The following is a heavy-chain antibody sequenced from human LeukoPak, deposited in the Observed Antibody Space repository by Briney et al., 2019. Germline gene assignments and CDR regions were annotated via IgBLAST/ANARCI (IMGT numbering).Heavy chain of an antibody. CDR1: DSSFNGYT. Sequence: AGGSLRLSCAASDSSFNGYTLNWVRQAPGKGLEWVASISSSSEYISHGVSVRGRFTISRDSAKNSLYLEMNSLRAEDTAVYYCAREKSELLWAGDLLRPDYYYYMDVWGKGTTVTVSS. D-gene: IGHD3-10*01. CDR3: AREKSELLWAGDLLRPDYYYYMDV. J-gene: IGHJ6*03. V-gene: IGHV3-21*01. CDR2: ISSSSEYI.